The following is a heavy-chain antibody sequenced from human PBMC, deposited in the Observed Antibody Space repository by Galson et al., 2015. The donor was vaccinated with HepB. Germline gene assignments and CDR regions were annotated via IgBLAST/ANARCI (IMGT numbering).Heavy chain of an antibody. Sequence: PALVKPTQTLTLTCTFSGFSLSTSGVGVGWIRQPPGKALEWLALIYWDDDKRYSPSLKSRLTITKDTSKNQVVLTMTNMDPVDTATYYCAHSHRAAAGIWIQDYWGQGTLVTVSS. D-gene: IGHD6-13*01. CDR2: IYWDDDK. J-gene: IGHJ4*02. CDR1: GFSLSTSGVG. CDR3: AHSHRAAAGIWIQDY. V-gene: IGHV2-5*02.